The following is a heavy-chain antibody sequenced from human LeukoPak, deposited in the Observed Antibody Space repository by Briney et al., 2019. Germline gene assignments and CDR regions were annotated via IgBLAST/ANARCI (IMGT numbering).Heavy chain of an antibody. Sequence: ASETLSLTRTVSGGSISSYYWSWIRQPPGKGLEWIGYIYYSGSTNHNPSLKSRVTISVDTSKNQFSLKLSSVTAADTAVYYCASYGSGSYYMGFDYWGQGTLVTVSS. CDR3: ASYGSGSYYMGFDY. J-gene: IGHJ4*02. V-gene: IGHV4-59*01. CDR1: GGSISSYY. CDR2: IYYSGST. D-gene: IGHD3-10*01.